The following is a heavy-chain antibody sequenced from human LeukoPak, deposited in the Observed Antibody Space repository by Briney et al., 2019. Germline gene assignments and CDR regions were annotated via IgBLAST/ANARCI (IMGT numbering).Heavy chain of an antibody. CDR1: GYTFTSYY. V-gene: IGHV1-18*04. CDR3: ARTTLRELPDY. Sequence: ASVKVSCKASGYTFTSYYMHWVRQAPGQGLEWMGWISAYNGNTNYAQKLQGRVTMTTDTSTSTAYMELRSLRSDDTAVYYCARTTLRELPDYWGQGTLVTVSS. CDR2: ISAYNGNT. J-gene: IGHJ4*02. D-gene: IGHD1-26*01.